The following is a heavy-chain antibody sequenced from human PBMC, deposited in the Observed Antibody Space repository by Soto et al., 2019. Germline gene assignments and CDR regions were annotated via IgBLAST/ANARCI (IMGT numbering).Heavy chain of an antibody. V-gene: IGHV4-34*01. CDR3: ARVGALGSSSCFDY. CDR2: INHSGST. Sequence: QVQLQQWGAGLLKPSETLSLTCAVYGGSFGGYYWSWIRQPPGKGLEWIGEINHSGSTNYNPSLKSRVTISVDTSKNQLSLRLSSVTAADTAVYYCARVGALGSSSCFDYWGQGTLVTVSS. CDR1: GGSFGGYY. J-gene: IGHJ4*02. D-gene: IGHD6-13*01.